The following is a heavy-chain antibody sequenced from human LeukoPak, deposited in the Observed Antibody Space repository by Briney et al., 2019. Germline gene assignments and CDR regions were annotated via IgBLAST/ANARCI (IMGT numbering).Heavy chain of an antibody. CDR1: GFTFSSYA. CDR2: IRGSGGST. D-gene: IGHD4-17*01. V-gene: IGHV3-23*01. CDR3: AKDSAGDYIPDFDY. Sequence: GGSLRLSCAASGFTFSSYAMSWVRQAPGKGLEWVSAIRGSGGSTYYADSVKGRFTISRDNSKNTLYLQMNSLRAEDTAVYYCAKDSAGDYIPDFDYWGQGTLVTVSS. J-gene: IGHJ4*02.